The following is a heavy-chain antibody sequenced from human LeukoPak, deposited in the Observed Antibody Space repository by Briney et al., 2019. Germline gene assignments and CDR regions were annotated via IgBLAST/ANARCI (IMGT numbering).Heavy chain of an antibody. D-gene: IGHD6-13*01. J-gene: IGHJ6*03. CDR1: GYTFTGYY. V-gene: IGHV1-8*03. CDR3: ARASGGSSWAASYYYYYMDV. Sequence: ASVKVSCKASGYTFTGYYMHWVRQAPGQGLEWMGWINPNSGNTGYAQKFQGRVTITRNTSISTAYMELSSLRSEDTAVYYCARASGGSSWAASYYYYYMDVWGKGTTVTVSS. CDR2: INPNSGNT.